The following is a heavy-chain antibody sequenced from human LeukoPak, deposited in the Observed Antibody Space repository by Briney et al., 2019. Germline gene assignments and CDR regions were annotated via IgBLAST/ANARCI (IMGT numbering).Heavy chain of an antibody. Sequence: GGSLRLSCAASGFTFSSYGMHWVRQAPGKGLEWVAVIWYDGSNKYYADSVKGRFTISRDNSKNTLYLKMNSLRAEDTAVYYCAREVTYYYDSSGSPGDYWGQGTLVTVSS. D-gene: IGHD3-22*01. J-gene: IGHJ4*02. CDR2: IWYDGSNK. CDR3: AREVTYYYDSSGSPGDY. V-gene: IGHV3-33*01. CDR1: GFTFSSYG.